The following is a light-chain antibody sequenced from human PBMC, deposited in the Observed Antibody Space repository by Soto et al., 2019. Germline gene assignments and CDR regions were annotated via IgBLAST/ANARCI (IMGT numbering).Light chain of an antibody. CDR2: GAS. J-gene: IGKJ3*01. CDR1: QSVSSYY. Sequence: DIVLTQSPGTLSLSPGERATLSCRASQSVSSYYLSWYQQKPGQAPRLLIYGASNRATGIPDRFSGSGSGTDFTLTISRLEPEDFAVYYCQHYGNSLFTFGPGTKVDIK. V-gene: IGKV3-20*01. CDR3: QHYGNSLFT.